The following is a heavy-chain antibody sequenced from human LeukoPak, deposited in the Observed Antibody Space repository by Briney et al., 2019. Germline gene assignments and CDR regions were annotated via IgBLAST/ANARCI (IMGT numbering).Heavy chain of an antibody. V-gene: IGHV3-23*01. J-gene: IGHJ3*02. CDR1: GFTFSTYA. Sequence: GGSLRLSCAASGFTFSTYAMSWVRQAPGRGLEWVSVISGGGSTIYYADSVKGRFTISRDNSKNTLYLQMNSLRAEDTAVYYCAKDLVPGLRVFDIWGQGTMVTVSS. D-gene: IGHD4-17*01. CDR2: ISGGGSTI. CDR3: AKDLVPGLRVFDI.